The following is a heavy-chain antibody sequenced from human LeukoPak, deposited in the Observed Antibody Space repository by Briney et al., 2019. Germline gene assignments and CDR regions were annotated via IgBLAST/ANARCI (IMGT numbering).Heavy chain of an antibody. Sequence: SETLSLTXTVSGGSISSSSYYWGWIRQPPGNGLEWIGSIYYSGSTYYNPSLKSRVTISVDTSKNQFSLKLSSVTAADTAVYYCASTRSVAGTLDYWGQGTLVTVSS. CDR2: IYYSGST. D-gene: IGHD6-19*01. CDR1: GGSISSSSYY. J-gene: IGHJ4*02. V-gene: IGHV4-39*01. CDR3: ASTRSVAGTLDY.